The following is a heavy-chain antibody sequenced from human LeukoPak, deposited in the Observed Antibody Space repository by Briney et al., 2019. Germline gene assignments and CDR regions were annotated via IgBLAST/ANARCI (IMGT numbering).Heavy chain of an antibody. CDR3: ARHAYYYHYMDV. J-gene: IGHJ6*03. CDR2: IYTSGST. CDR1: GGSISSYY. Sequence: TSETLSLTCTVSGGSISSYYWSWIRQPAGKGLEWIGRIYTSGSTNYNPSLKSRVTMSVDTSKSQFSLKLSSVTAADTAVYYCARHAYYYHYMDVWGKGTTVTISS. V-gene: IGHV4-4*07.